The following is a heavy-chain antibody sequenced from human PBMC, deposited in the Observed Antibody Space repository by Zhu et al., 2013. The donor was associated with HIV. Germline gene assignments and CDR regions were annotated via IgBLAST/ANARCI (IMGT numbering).Heavy chain of an antibody. Sequence: QVQVVQSGAEVKKPGASVKVSCKTSGYSFTGYFIHWVRQAPGQGLEWMGWINPKTGATHYAQKFQGRVTMTGDTSITTTYMQLNRLRPDDTAVYYCARVAGRKDYYDNSGYCDFWGQGTLVTVSS. CDR3: ARVAGRKDYYDNSGYCDF. D-gene: IGHD3-22*01. J-gene: IGHJ4*02. CDR1: GYSFTGYF. V-gene: IGHV1-2*02. CDR2: INPKTGAT.